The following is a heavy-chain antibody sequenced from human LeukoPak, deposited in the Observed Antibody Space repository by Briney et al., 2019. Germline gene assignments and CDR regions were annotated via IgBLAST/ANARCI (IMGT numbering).Heavy chain of an antibody. CDR2: ISGSGGST. J-gene: IGHJ4*02. CDR1: GFTFDDYA. Sequence: GRSLRLSCAASGFTFDDYAMHWVRQAPGKGLEWVSAISGSGGSTYYADSVKGRFTISRDNSKNTLYLQMNSLRAEDTAVYYCAKASSWNSGYWGQGTLVTVSS. CDR3: AKASSWNSGY. D-gene: IGHD6-13*01. V-gene: IGHV3-23*01.